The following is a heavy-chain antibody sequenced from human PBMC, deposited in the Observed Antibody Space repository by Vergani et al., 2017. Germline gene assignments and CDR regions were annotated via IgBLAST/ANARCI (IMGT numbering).Heavy chain of an antibody. J-gene: IGHJ3*02. CDR2: ISNSATYV. V-gene: IGHV3-21*04. Sequence: EVHLLESGGGLVQSGGSLRLSCAASGFTFSNSAVSWVRQAPGRGLAWVSSISNSATYVFYADAVKGRFTVSRDNAENSLFLQMDSLRVEDTAVYSCARLSLLATPDAFDSWGRGTMVSVFS. CDR3: ARLSLLATPDAFDS. CDR1: GFTFSNSA. D-gene: IGHD3-3*02.